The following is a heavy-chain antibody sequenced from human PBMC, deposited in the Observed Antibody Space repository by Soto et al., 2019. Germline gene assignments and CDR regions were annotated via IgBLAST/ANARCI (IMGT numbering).Heavy chain of an antibody. V-gene: IGHV3-23*01. CDR1: GFDFNKYA. CDR3: AKDRWGSGWSHLDY. D-gene: IGHD6-19*01. Sequence: GGSLRLSCAAFGFDFNKYAMTWVRQAPGKGLQWVSSITSNGDSTYYADSVKGRFTASRDNSKNTLYLQMNSLRADDTAVFYCAKDRWGSGWSHLDYWGQGTLVTVSS. J-gene: IGHJ4*02. CDR2: ITSNGDST.